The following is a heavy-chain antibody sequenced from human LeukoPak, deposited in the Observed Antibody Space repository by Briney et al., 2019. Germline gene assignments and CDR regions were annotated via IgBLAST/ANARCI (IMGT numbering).Heavy chain of an antibody. J-gene: IGHJ6*03. CDR3: AKCSRWGSTSCSDYMDV. Sequence: GGSLRLSCAASGFTFSSYAMSWVRQAPGKGLEWVSAISGSGGSTYYADSVKGRFTISRDNSKNTLYLQMNSLRAEDTAVYYCAKCSRWGSTSCSDYMDVWGKGTTVTVSS. CDR2: ISGSGGST. D-gene: IGHD2-2*01. CDR1: GFTFSSYA. V-gene: IGHV3-23*01.